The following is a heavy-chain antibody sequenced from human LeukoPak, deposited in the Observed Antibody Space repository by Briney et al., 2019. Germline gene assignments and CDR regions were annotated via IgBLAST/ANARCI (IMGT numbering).Heavy chain of an antibody. CDR3: ARGITSAFDP. Sequence: GGSLRLSCAASGFTFDDYAMHWVRQVPGKGMEWVSLILGDGSSTNYADSVKGRFTISRDNSKNSLYLQMNSLRTEDTALYYCARGITSAFDPWGQGTLVTVSS. J-gene: IGHJ5*02. V-gene: IGHV3-43*02. D-gene: IGHD1-14*01. CDR1: GFTFDDYA. CDR2: ILGDGSST.